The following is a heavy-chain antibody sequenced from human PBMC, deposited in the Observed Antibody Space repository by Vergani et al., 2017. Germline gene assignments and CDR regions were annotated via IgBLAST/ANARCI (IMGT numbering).Heavy chain of an antibody. CDR3: ARDQEQWLVSGYYYYMDV. V-gene: IGHV1-24*01. CDR1: GYTLTELS. CDR2: FDPEDGET. D-gene: IGHD6-19*01. J-gene: IGHJ6*03. Sequence: QVQLVQSGAEVKKPGASVKVSCKVSGYTLTELSMHWVRQAPGKGLEWMGGFDPEDGETIYAQKFQGRVTITADKSTSTAYMELSSLRSEDTAVYYCARDQEQWLVSGYYYYMDVWGKGTTVTVSS.